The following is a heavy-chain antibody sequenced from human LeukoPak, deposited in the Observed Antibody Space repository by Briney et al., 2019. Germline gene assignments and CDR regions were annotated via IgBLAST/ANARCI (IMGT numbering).Heavy chain of an antibody. CDR1: GGSFSGYY. Sequence: SETLSLTCAVYGGSFSGYYWNWIRQPPGKGLEWIGEINHSGSTNYNPSLKSRVTISVDTSKNQFSLKLSSVTAADTAVYYCARRLLWFGESDYWGQGTLVTVSS. J-gene: IGHJ4*02. CDR3: ARRLLWFGESDY. CDR2: INHSGST. V-gene: IGHV4-34*01. D-gene: IGHD3-10*01.